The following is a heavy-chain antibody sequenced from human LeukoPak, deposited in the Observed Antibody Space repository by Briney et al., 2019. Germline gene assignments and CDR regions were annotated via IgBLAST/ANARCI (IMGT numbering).Heavy chain of an antibody. Sequence: GGSLRLSCAASGFTFSSYGMHWVRQAPGKGLEWVAFIRYDGSNKYYADSVKGRFTISRDNSKNTLYLQMNSLRAEDTAVYYCARVSLGYCTNGVCYTTDYWGQGTLVTVSS. CDR3: ARVSLGYCTNGVCYTTDY. CDR2: IRYDGSNK. J-gene: IGHJ4*02. CDR1: GFTFSSYG. V-gene: IGHV3-30*02. D-gene: IGHD2-8*01.